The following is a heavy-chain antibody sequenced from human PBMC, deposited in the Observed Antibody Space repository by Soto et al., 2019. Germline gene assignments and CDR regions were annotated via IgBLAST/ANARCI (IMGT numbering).Heavy chain of an antibody. CDR1: GLTFSSYW. Sequence: EVQLVESGGGLVQPGGSLRLSCAASGLTFSSYWMSWVRQAPGKGLEWVANIKQDGSVKYYVGSVKGRFTISRDNAKNSLYLQMNSLRAEDAAVYYCSRGGDPRSTYYYVTDVWGQGTTVTVSS. CDR3: SRGGDPRSTYYYVTDV. CDR2: IKQDGSVK. D-gene: IGHD2-21*02. V-gene: IGHV3-7*03. J-gene: IGHJ6*02.